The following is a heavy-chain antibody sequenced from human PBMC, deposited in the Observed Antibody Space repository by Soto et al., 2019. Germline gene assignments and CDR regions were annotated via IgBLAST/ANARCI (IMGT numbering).Heavy chain of an antibody. D-gene: IGHD3-22*01. CDR1: GGSISSYY. J-gene: IGHJ3*02. V-gene: IGHV4-59*01. CDR3: ARDQKNSYAISGYGHAFDS. Sequence: QVQLQESGPGLVKPSETLSLTCTVSGGSISSYYWSWIRQPPGKGLEWIGYIYYSGSTNYNPSLQGRVTRSGDTSKNQVSLKLSSVTAADTAVYYCARDQKNSYAISGYGHAFDSWGQGTMVNVSS. CDR2: IYYSGST.